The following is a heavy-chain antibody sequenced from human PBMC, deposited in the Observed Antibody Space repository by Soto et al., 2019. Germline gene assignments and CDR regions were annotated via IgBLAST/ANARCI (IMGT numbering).Heavy chain of an antibody. V-gene: IGHV3-33*01. D-gene: IGHD2-21*01. CDR1: GFTFSSYG. J-gene: IGHJ4*02. CDR3: ARYHIAQSDD. Sequence: GGSLRLSCAASGFTFSSYGMHWVRQAPGKGLEWVAVIWYHGNSMYYADSVKGRFTISRDNSKNTLYLQMNNLRAEDTAGYYCARYHIAQSDDWGPGTLVSVFS. CDR2: IWYHGNSM.